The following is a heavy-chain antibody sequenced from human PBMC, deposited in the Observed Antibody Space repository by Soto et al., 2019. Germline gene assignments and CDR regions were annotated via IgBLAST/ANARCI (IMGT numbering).Heavy chain of an antibody. Sequence: PSETLSLTCAVYGGSFSGYYWSWIRQPPGKGLEWIGEINHSGSTNYNPSLKSRVTISVDTSKNQFSLKLSSVTAADTAVYYCARGMKWQWLVPPLDYWGQGTLVT. D-gene: IGHD6-19*01. J-gene: IGHJ4*02. CDR2: INHSGST. CDR3: ARGMKWQWLVPPLDY. V-gene: IGHV4-34*01. CDR1: GGSFSGYY.